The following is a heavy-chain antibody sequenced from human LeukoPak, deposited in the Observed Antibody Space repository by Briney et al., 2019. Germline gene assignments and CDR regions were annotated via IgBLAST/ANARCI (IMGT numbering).Heavy chain of an antibody. J-gene: IGHJ4*02. V-gene: IGHV3-7*01. D-gene: IGHD3-16*01. Sequence: GGSLRLSCTASGFMFSSYGMTWVRQAPGKGLEWVADIKDDGSAKYYVDSVKGRFSISRDNAKNSLYLQMNSLRVEDTAVYYCGRDPDHGAVDYWGQGTLVTVSS. CDR3: GRDPDHGAVDY. CDR2: IKDDGSAK. CDR1: GFMFSSYG.